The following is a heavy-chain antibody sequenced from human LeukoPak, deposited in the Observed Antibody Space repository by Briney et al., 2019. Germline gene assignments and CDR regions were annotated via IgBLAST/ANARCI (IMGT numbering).Heavy chain of an antibody. CDR3: ARDNSVGDIAWWFDP. V-gene: IGHV1-18*01. CDR1: GYTFTSYS. CDR2: ISAYNGNT. J-gene: IGHJ5*02. D-gene: IGHD3-16*02. Sequence: GASVKVSCKASGYTFTSYSISWVRQAPGQGLEWMGWISAYNGNTNYAQKLQGRVTMTTDTSTSTAYMELSSLRSEDTAVYYCARDNSVGDIAWWFDPWGQGTLVTASS.